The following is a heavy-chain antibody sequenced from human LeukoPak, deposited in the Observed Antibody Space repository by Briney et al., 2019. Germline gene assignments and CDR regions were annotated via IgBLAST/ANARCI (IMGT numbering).Heavy chain of an antibody. V-gene: IGHV1-2*02. CDR3: ARDVVGLMNWFDP. D-gene: IGHD2-15*01. CDR1: RYTFTGYY. CDR2: INPNSGGT. Sequence: ASVKVSCKASRYTFTGYYMHWVRQAPGQGLEWMGWINPNSGGTNYAQKFQGRVTMTRDTSISTAYMELSRLRSDDTAVYYCARDVVGLMNWFDPRGQGTLVTVSS. J-gene: IGHJ5*02.